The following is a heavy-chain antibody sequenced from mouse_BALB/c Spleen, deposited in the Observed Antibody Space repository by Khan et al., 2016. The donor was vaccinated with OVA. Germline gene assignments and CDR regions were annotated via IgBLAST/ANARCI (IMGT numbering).Heavy chain of an antibody. CDR3: ARNSYMYDFTY. J-gene: IGHJ3*01. V-gene: IGHV2-2*01. Sequence: LQQSGPGLVQPSQSLSITCTVSGFSLTTYGVHWVRQSPGKGLEWLGLIWSGGNTDYNAAFISRLSITKDNSKSQVFFKMNSLQADDTAMYYCARNSYMYDFTYWGQGTLVTVSA. CDR1: GFSLTTYG. D-gene: IGHD2-14*01. CDR2: IWSGGNT.